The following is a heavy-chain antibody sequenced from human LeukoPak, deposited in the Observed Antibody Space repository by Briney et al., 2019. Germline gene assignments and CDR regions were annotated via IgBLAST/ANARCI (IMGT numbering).Heavy chain of an antibody. CDR2: IYYSGST. Sequence: SETLSLTCTVSGDSIRGSTYYWGWIRQPPGRGLEWIGSIYYSGSTYYNPSLKSRVTILVDTSKNHFSLKLSSVTASDTAVYYCARHLYRGRYFDYWGQGTLVTVSS. J-gene: IGHJ4*02. D-gene: IGHD2-2*02. CDR3: ARHLYRGRYFDY. CDR1: GDSIRGSTYY. V-gene: IGHV4-39*01.